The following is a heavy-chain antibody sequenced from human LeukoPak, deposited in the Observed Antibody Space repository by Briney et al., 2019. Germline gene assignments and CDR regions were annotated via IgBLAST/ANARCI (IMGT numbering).Heavy chain of an antibody. CDR2: INWSGDNT. CDR3: ARHLSSTWNNLAY. CDR1: GFTFADYG. J-gene: IGHJ4*02. Sequence: GGSLRLSCEDSGFTFADYGLSWVRQAPRKGLEWVDGINWSGDNTFYADSVKGRFTISRDNTKKTLYPQMNNLRGEDTATYYCARHLSSTWNNLAYWGQGTLVTVSS. V-gene: IGHV3-20*04. D-gene: IGHD6-13*01.